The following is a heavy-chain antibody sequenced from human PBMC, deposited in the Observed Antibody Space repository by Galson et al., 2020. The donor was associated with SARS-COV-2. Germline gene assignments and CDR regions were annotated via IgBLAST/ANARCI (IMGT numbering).Heavy chain of an antibody. J-gene: IGHJ3*02. CDR3: ARARGGSYSDAVDI. V-gene: IGHV3-30*04. D-gene: IGHD1-26*01. CDR2: ISYDGSKK. CDR1: GFTFSSYA. Sequence: GGSLRLSCAASGFTFSSYAMHWVRQAPGKGLEWVAVISYDGSKKYYADSVKGRFTISRANSKNTLYLQMNSLKAEDTAVYYCARARGGSYSDAVDIWGQGTMVTVAS.